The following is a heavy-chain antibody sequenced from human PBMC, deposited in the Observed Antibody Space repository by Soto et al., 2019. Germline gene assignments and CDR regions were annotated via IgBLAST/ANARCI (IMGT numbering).Heavy chain of an antibody. V-gene: IGHV1-69*12. D-gene: IGHD3-9*01. CDR2: IIPMFGTT. J-gene: IGHJ5*02. CDR3: AGEIGGTGLHL. Sequence: QVQLVQSGAEVKKPGSSVKVSCRTSGGTFKNYGFSWVRQAPGQGLEWMGGIIPMFGTTNYGQIFQSRLTITADESTSTASMELSSLKPEDTAVYYCAGEIGGTGLHLWGQGTLVTVSS. CDR1: GGTFKNYG.